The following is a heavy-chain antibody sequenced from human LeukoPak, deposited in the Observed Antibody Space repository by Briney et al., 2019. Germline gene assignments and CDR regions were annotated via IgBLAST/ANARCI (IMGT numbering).Heavy chain of an antibody. CDR1: GYTFTNYG. D-gene: IGHD3-22*01. CDR2: ISASDGST. J-gene: IGHJ5*02. Sequence: ASVKVSCKASGYTFTNYGISWVRQAPGQGLEWMGWISASDGSTKHAPKLQGRVTMTTDTSTSTAYMELRSLRSDDTAVYYCAGDFRKDDSSAYYYIGWFDPWGQGTPVTVSS. V-gene: IGHV1-18*01. CDR3: AGDFRKDDSSAYYYIGWFDP.